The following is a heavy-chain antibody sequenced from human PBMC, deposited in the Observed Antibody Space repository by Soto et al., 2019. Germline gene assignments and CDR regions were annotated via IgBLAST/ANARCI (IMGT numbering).Heavy chain of an antibody. CDR3: ARGGGIGDYDPLGYYYYMDV. CDR2: INPNSGGT. D-gene: IGHD4-17*01. Sequence: ASVKVSCKASGYTFTGYYMHWVRPAPGQGLEWMGWINPNSGGTNYAQKFQGWVTMTRDTSISTAYMELSRLRSDDTAVYYCARGGGIGDYDPLGYYYYMDVWGKGTTVTVSS. V-gene: IGHV1-2*04. J-gene: IGHJ6*03. CDR1: GYTFTGYY.